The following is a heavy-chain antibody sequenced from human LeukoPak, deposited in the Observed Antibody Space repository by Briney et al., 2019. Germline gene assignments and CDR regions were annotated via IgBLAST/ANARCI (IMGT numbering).Heavy chain of an antibody. V-gene: IGHV3-21*01. Sequence: GGSLRLSCAASGFPFSTYSMNWVRQTPGKGLEWVSSISSSSNYIYYADSVKGRFTISRDNDKNSLYLQMNSLRAEDTAVYYCARWMGYGDFQYYYYYYMDVWGKGTTVTISS. D-gene: IGHD4-17*01. CDR3: ARWMGYGDFQYYYYYYMDV. CDR1: GFPFSTYS. CDR2: ISSSSNYI. J-gene: IGHJ6*03.